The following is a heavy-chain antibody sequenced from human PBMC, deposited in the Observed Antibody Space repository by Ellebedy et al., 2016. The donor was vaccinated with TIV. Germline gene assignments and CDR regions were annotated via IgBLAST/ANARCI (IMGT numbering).Heavy chain of an antibody. V-gene: IGHV4-59*08. D-gene: IGHD2-15*01. CDR3: ARHTGYCSGGSCYSGFVVY. Sequence: MPSETLSLTCTVSGGSISSYYWSWIRQPPGKGLEWIGYIYYSGSTNYNPSLKSRVTRSVDTSKNQFSLKLSSVTAADTAVYYCARHTGYCSGGSCYSGFVVYWGQGTLVTVSS. J-gene: IGHJ4*02. CDR1: GGSISSYY. CDR2: IYYSGST.